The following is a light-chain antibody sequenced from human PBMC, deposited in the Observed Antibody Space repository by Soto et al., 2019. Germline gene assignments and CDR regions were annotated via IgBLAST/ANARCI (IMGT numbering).Light chain of an antibody. CDR3: QQLNSYPLT. CDR1: QGISSY. CDR2: AAS. V-gene: IGKV1-9*01. Sequence: DIRLTQSPAGLASSLRGRVYITCRASQGISSYLAWYQQKPGKAPKLLIYAASTLQSGVPSRFSGSGSGTEFTLTISSLQPEDFATYYCQQLNSYPLTFGQGTKVDIK. J-gene: IGKJ1*01.